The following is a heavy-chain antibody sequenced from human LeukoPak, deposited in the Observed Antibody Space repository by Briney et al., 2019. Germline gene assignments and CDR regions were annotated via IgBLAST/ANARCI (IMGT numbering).Heavy chain of an antibody. CDR3: ARQINSSGWYWDRNYYYYYMDV. D-gene: IGHD6-19*01. V-gene: IGHV4-59*08. CDR2: IYYSGST. Sequence: SETLSLTCTVSGGSISSYYWSWIRQPPGKGLEWIGYIYYSGSTNYNPSLKSRVTISVDTSKNQFSLKLSSVTAADTAVYYCARQINSSGWYWDRNYYYYYMDVWGKGTTVTISS. CDR1: GGSISSYY. J-gene: IGHJ6*03.